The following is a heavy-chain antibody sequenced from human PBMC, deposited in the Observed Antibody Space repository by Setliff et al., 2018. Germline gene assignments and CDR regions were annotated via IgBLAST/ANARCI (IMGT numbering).Heavy chain of an antibody. J-gene: IGHJ5*02. D-gene: IGHD3-22*01. V-gene: IGHV3-15*01. Sequence: PGGSLRLSCAASGFTFSNAWMSWVRQAPGKGLEWVGRIKSTTDGGTTDYAAPVKGRFTISRDDSKNTLYLQMNSLKTEDTAVYYCSTGYSGSSGYYSDWFDPWGQGTLVTVSS. CDR2: IKSTTDGGTT. CDR1: GFTFSNAW. CDR3: STGYSGSSGYYSDWFDP.